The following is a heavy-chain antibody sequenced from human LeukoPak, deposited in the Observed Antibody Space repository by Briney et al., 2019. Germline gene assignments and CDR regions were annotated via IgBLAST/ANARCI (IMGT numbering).Heavy chain of an antibody. CDR3: ARVVSQFDYYYYYYMDV. CDR2: IYHSGSI. D-gene: IGHD4-23*01. J-gene: IGHJ6*03. V-gene: IGHV4-30-2*01. CDR1: GDSISSGGYY. Sequence: SETLSLTCTVSGDSISSGGYYWSWIRQPPGKGLEWIGYIYHSGSIYYNPSLKSRVTISVDRSKNQFSLKLSSVTAADTAVYYCARVVSQFDYYYYYYMDVWGKGTTVTVSS.